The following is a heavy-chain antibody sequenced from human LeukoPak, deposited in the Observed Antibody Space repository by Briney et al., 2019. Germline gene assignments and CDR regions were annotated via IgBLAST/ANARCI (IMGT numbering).Heavy chain of an antibody. CDR2: ISGGGSST. CDR1: GFTFNSYA. Sequence: GGSLRLSCAASGFTFNSYAMIWVRQAPGKGLEWVSAISGGGSSTYYADSVKGRFTISRDNSKKTLYLQMDSLRAEDTAIYHCARYYDRSGYYGRHDNWGQGTLVTVSS. J-gene: IGHJ4*02. D-gene: IGHD3-22*01. V-gene: IGHV3-23*01. CDR3: ARYYDRSGYYGRHDN.